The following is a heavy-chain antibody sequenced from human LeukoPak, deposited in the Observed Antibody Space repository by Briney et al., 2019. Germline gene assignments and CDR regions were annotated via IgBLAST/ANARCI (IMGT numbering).Heavy chain of an antibody. Sequence: PGRSLRLSCAASGFTFSSYGMHWVRQAPGKGLEWVAVISYDGTNKYYADSMKGRFTISRDNSKNTLYLQMNSLRAEDTAVYYCAKSANYDYVWGSYRFSAFDIWGQGTMVTVSS. V-gene: IGHV3-30*18. CDR3: AKSANYDYVWGSYRFSAFDI. J-gene: IGHJ3*02. D-gene: IGHD3-16*02. CDR1: GFTFSSYG. CDR2: ISYDGTNK.